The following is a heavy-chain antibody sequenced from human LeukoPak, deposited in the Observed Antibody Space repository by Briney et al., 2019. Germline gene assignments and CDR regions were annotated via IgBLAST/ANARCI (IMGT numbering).Heavy chain of an antibody. CDR2: IKEDGTEK. J-gene: IGHJ1*01. CDR3: AKDLGESPSGYSD. CDR1: GFTFSDFW. Sequence: AGGSLRLSCAGSGFTFSDFWMTWVRQTPGKGLEWVANIKEDGTEKNLVDSVKGRFTISRDNSKNTLYLQMNSLRAEDTAVYYCAKDLGESPSGYSDWGQGTLVTVSS. V-gene: IGHV3-7*03. D-gene: IGHD3-3*01.